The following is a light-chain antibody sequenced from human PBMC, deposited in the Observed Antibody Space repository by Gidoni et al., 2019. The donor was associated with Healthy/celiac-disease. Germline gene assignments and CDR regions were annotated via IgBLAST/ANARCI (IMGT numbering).Light chain of an antibody. V-gene: IGLV2-14*01. Sequence: QSALTQPASVSGSPGQSITLSCTGTSRDVGGYNYVSWYQQHPGKAPKLMIYEVSNRPSGVSNRFSGSKSGNTASLTISGLQAEDEADYYCSSYTSSSPVVFGGGTKLTVL. J-gene: IGLJ2*01. CDR3: SSYTSSSPVV. CDR2: EVS. CDR1: SRDVGGYNY.